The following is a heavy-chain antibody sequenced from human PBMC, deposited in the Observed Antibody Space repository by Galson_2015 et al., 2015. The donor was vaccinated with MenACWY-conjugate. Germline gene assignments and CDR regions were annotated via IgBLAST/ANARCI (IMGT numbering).Heavy chain of an antibody. J-gene: IGHJ4*02. CDR3: ARDRTVVVVAARITTFDY. V-gene: IGHV3-48*04. CDR2: ISSSSTI. CDR1: GFTFSSYS. Sequence: SLRLSCAASGFTFSSYSMNWVRQAPGKGLEWVSYISSSSTIYYADSVKGRFTISRDNAKNSLYLQMNSLRAEDTAVYYCARDRTVVVVAARITTFDYWGQGTLVTVSS. D-gene: IGHD2-15*01.